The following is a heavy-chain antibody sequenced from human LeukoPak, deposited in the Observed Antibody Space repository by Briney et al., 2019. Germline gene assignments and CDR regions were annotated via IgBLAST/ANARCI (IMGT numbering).Heavy chain of an antibody. CDR2: FDPEDGET. J-gene: IGHJ6*03. V-gene: IGHV1-24*01. Sequence: RASVKVSCKVSGYTLTELSMHWVRQAPGKGLEWMGGFDPEDGETIYAQKFQGRVTITADESTSTAYMELSSLRSEDTAVYYCARSPMVREGLNYYYYMDVWGKGTTVTVSS. CDR3: ARSPMVREGLNYYYYMDV. CDR1: GYTLTELS. D-gene: IGHD3-10*01.